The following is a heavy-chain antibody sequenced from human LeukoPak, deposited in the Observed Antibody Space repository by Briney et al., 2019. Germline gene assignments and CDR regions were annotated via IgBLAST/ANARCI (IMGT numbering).Heavy chain of an antibody. J-gene: IGHJ2*01. CDR1: GYTFTSYD. CDR2: MNPNSGNT. Sequence: ASVKVSCKASGYTFTSYDINWVRQAPGQGLEWMGWMNPNSGNTGYAQKFQGRVTITRNTSISTAYMELSSLRSEDTAVYYCARAYGDYTTGNWYFDLWGRGTLVTVSS. V-gene: IGHV1-8*03. D-gene: IGHD4-17*01. CDR3: ARAYGDYTTGNWYFDL.